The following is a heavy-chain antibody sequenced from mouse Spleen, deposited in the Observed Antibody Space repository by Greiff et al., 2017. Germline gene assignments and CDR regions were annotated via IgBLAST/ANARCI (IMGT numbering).Heavy chain of an antibody. V-gene: IGHV1-64*01. Sequence: VQLQQPGAELVKPGASVKLSCKASGYTFTSYWMHWVKQRPGQGLEWIGMIHPNSGSTNYNEKFKSKATLTVDKSSSTAYMQLSSLTSEDSAVYYCARHWDYYAMDYWGQGTSVTVSS. J-gene: IGHJ4*01. CDR2: IHPNSGST. CDR1: GYTFTSYW. CDR3: ARHWDYYAMDY. D-gene: IGHD4-1*01.